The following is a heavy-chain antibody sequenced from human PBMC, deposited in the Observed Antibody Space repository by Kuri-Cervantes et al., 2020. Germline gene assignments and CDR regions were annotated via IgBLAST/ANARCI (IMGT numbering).Heavy chain of an antibody. CDR1: GFTFSSYA. CDR3: AKVVLRYFDGNDAFDI. CDR2: ISGSSGST. V-gene: IGHV3-23*01. Sequence: LSLTCAASGFTFSSYAMSWVRQAPGKGLEWVSAISGSSGSTYYADSVKGRLTISRDNSKNTLYLQMNSLRAEDTAVYYCAKVVLRYFDGNDAFDIWGQGTMVTVSS. D-gene: IGHD3-9*01. J-gene: IGHJ3*02.